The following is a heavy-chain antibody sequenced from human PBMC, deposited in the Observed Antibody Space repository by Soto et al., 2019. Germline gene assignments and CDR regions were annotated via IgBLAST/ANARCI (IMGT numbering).Heavy chain of an antibody. CDR1: GFTVSSNY. CDR2: IYGGGDT. CDR3: ARDRWRWEKGGYPHSNGMIV. D-gene: IGHD5-12*01. Sequence: EEQLVETGGGLVQPGGSLRLSCVVSGFTVSSNYMSWVRQAPGGGMEWFSSIYGGGDTFYADSVKGRFTISKDTSQNTLYLQMSSLKAHDLGVYSCARDRWRWEKGGYPHSNGMIVWGQGPTVTVSS. J-gene: IGHJ6*02. V-gene: IGHV3-53*02.